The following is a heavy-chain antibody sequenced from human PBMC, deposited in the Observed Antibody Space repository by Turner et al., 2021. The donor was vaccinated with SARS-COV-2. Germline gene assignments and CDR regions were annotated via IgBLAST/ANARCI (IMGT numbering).Heavy chain of an antibody. CDR3: ATGYAYCGGDCSIDY. V-gene: IGHV1-24*01. D-gene: IGHD2-21*02. CDR2: FDPEDAET. J-gene: IGHJ4*02. CDR1: GYTLTELS. Sequence: QVQLVQSWAEVKKPGASVTVSCQVSGYTLTELSMHWVRQAPGKGLEWMGGFDPEDAETIYAQKFQGRVTMTEDTSTDTAYMELSSLRSEDTAVYYCATGYAYCGGDCSIDYWGQGTLVTVSS.